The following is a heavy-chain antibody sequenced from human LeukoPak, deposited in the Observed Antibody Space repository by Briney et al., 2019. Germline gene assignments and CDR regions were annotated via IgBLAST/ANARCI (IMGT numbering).Heavy chain of an antibody. CDR1: GGSISSGSYY. CDR2: IYTSGST. V-gene: IGHV4-61*02. Sequence: SETLSLTCTVSGGSISSGSYYWSWIRQPAGKGLEWIGRIYTSGSTNYNPSLKSRVTISVDTSKNQFSLKLSSVTAADTAVYYCAGIPYYYYYMDVWGKGTTVTVSS. D-gene: IGHD2-2*02. J-gene: IGHJ6*03. CDR3: AGIPYYYYYMDV.